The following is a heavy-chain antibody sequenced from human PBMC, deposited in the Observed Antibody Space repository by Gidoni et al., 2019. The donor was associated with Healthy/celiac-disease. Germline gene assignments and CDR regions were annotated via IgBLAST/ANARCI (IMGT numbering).Heavy chain of an antibody. Sequence: WVAVIWYEGSNKYYADSVKGRFTMSRDTSKSTLYLQMNSLRAEDTAVYYCARGDPIVARGYYFDYWGQGTLVTVSS. CDR3: ARGDPIVARGYYFDY. J-gene: IGHJ4*02. D-gene: IGHD5-12*01. CDR2: IWYEGSNK. V-gene: IGHV3-33*01.